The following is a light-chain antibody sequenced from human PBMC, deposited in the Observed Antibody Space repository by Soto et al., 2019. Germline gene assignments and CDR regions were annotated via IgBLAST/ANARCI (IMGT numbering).Light chain of an antibody. J-gene: IGKJ1*01. V-gene: IGKV3-15*01. Sequence: EIVMTQSPATLSVSPGERATLSCRASQSVRSNLAWYQQKPGQAPRLLIYGASTRATGIPARFSGSGSGTEFTLTISSLQSADFAVYYCQQYNNWTFGQGTKVEIK. CDR2: GAS. CDR3: QQYNNWT. CDR1: QSVRSN.